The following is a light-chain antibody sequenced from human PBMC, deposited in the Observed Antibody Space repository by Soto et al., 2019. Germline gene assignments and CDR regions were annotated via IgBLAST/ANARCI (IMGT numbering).Light chain of an antibody. CDR3: QVWDSSSDHSVV. J-gene: IGLJ2*01. Sequence: SYELTQAPSVSVAPGQTARITCGGNNIAIKSVHWYQQKPGQAPVLVVYDDGDRPSGIPERFSGSNSGNTATLTITRVEAGDEADDHCQVWDSSSDHSVVFGGGTQLTVL. CDR1: NIAIKS. CDR2: DDG. V-gene: IGLV3-21*02.